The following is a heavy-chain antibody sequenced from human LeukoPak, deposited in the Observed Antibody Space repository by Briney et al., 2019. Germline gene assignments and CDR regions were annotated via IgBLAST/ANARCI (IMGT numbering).Heavy chain of an antibody. V-gene: IGHV3-33*01. Sequence: GGSLRLTCAASGFTFSSYGMHWVRQAPGKGLEWVAVIWYDGSNKYYADSVKGRFTISRDNFKNALYLQMNSLRAEDTAVYYCARSPAVYCSGGSCSNWFDPWGQGTLVTVSS. J-gene: IGHJ5*02. CDR3: ARSPAVYCSGGSCSNWFDP. CDR1: GFTFSSYG. CDR2: IWYDGSNK. D-gene: IGHD2-15*01.